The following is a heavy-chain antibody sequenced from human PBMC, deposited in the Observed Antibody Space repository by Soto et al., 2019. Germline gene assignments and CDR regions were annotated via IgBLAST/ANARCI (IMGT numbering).Heavy chain of an antibody. CDR3: ARDRPSYCSGGSCYHEGGMDV. CDR1: GYTFTSYG. D-gene: IGHD2-15*01. Sequence: ASVKVSCKASGYTFTSYGISWVRQAPGQGLEWMGWISAYNGNTNYAQKLQGRVTMTTDTSTSTAYMELRSLRSDDTAVYYCARDRPSYCSGGSCYHEGGMDVWGQGTTVTVSS. CDR2: ISAYNGNT. V-gene: IGHV1-18*01. J-gene: IGHJ6*02.